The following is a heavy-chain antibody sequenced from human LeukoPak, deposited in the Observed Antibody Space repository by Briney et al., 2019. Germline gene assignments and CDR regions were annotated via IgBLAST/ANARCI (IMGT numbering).Heavy chain of an antibody. Sequence: GGSLRLSCAASGFTFSGSAMHWVRQASGKGLEWVGRIRSKVYSHATAYAASVKGRFTISRDDSKNTAYLQMNSLKTEDTAMYYCTTLGDYGGNSYWGQGTLVTVSS. V-gene: IGHV3-73*01. D-gene: IGHD4-23*01. CDR1: GFTFSGSA. CDR3: TTLGDYGGNSY. J-gene: IGHJ4*02. CDR2: IRSKVYSHAT.